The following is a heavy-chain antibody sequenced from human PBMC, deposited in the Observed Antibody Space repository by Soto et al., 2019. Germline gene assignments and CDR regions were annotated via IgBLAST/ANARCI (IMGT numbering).Heavy chain of an antibody. CDR3: ANTRGLGLMDA. J-gene: IGHJ6*03. CDR1: GGSISSRNR. CDR2: ISHSGTT. V-gene: IGHV4-4*02. Sequence: QVYLQESGPGLVKPSGTLSLTCTVSGGSISSRNRWSWVRQSPGKGLEWIGEISHSGTTNYNPSLKSRVTISLDKSNDQFSLNLGSMTAADAAVYFCANTRGLGLMDAWGKGTTVIVSS. D-gene: IGHD3-10*01.